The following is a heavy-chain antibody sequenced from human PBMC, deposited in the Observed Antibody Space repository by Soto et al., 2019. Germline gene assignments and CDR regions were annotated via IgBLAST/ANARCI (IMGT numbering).Heavy chain of an antibody. V-gene: IGHV4-59*01. CDR1: GGSISSYY. CDR2: IYYSGST. D-gene: IGHD4-17*01. J-gene: IGHJ3*02. CDR3: ARVRLGMTTVTTGLAFDI. Sequence: SETLSLTCTVSGGSISSYYLSWIRQPPGKGLEWIGYIYYSGSTNYNPSLKSRVTISVDTSKNQFSLKLSSVTAADTAVYYCARVRLGMTTVTTGLAFDIWGQGTMVTVSS.